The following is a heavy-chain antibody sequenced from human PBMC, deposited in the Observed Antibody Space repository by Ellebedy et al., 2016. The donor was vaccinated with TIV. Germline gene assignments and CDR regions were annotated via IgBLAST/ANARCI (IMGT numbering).Heavy chain of an antibody. CDR3: ARDKHTRYLDH. D-gene: IGHD2-21*01. V-gene: IGHV3-23*01. Sequence: PGGSLRLSCTASGFTFSNFAMGWVRQAPGRGLEWVSAIDATGDGIFYAESLEGRFAISRDNSKNTVDLQISSLRAEDTAVYYCARDKHTRYLDHWGQGTLVTVSS. CDR2: IDATGDGI. CDR1: GFTFSNFA. J-gene: IGHJ4*02.